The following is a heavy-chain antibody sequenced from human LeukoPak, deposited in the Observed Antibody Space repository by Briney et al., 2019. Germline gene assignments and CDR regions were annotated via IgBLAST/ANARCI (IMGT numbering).Heavy chain of an antibody. CDR2: INHSGST. V-gene: IGHV4-34*01. J-gene: IGHJ4*02. CDR1: GGSFSGYY. D-gene: IGHD3-10*01. Sequence: SETLSLTCAVYGGSFSGYYWSWIRQPPGKGLEWIGEINHSGSTNYNPSLKSRVTISVDTSKNQFSLKLSSVTAADTAVYYCARYPYYYGSGSYSTFDYWGQGTLVTASS. CDR3: ARYPYYYGSGSYSTFDY.